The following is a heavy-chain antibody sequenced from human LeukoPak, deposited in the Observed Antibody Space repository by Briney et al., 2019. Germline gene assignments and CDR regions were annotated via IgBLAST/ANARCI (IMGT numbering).Heavy chain of an antibody. Sequence: PGGSLRLSCAASGFTFSSYWMHWVRHAPGKGLVWVSRINSDGSSTSYADSVKGRFTISRDNAKNTLYLQMNSLRAEDTAVYYCARSPIGYCSSTSCYSVSYGMDVWGQGTTVTVSS. CDR2: INSDGSST. CDR1: GFTFSSYW. CDR3: ARSPIGYCSSTSCYSVSYGMDV. D-gene: IGHD2-2*02. J-gene: IGHJ6*02. V-gene: IGHV3-74*01.